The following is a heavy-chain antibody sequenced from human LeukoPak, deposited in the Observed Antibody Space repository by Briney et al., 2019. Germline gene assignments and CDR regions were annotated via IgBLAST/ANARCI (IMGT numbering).Heavy chain of an antibody. V-gene: IGHV4-59*01. J-gene: IGHJ4*02. D-gene: IGHD6-19*01. CDR3: ARSRAPGIAVDY. CDR1: GGSISSYY. CDR2: IYYSGST. Sequence: SETLSLTCTVFGGSISSYYWSWIRQPPGKGLEWIGYIYYSGSTNYNPALKSRVTISVDTSKNQFSLKLSSVTAADTAVEYRARSRAPGIAVDYWGQGTLVTVSS.